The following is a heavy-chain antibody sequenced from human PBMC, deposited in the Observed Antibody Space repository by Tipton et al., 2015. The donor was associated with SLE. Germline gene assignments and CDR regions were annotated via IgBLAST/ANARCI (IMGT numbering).Heavy chain of an antibody. J-gene: IGHJ6*03. CDR3: AREVVTATRLNYYYYMDV. Sequence: GLVKPSETLSLTCAVSGYSISSGYYWGWIRQPPGKGLEWIGSMSHSGSTYYNPSLKSRVTISVDTSKNQFSLKLNSVTAADTAVYYCAREVVTATRLNYYYYMDVWGKGTTVTISS. V-gene: IGHV4-38-2*02. D-gene: IGHD6-6*01. CDR1: GYSISSGYY. CDR2: MSHSGST.